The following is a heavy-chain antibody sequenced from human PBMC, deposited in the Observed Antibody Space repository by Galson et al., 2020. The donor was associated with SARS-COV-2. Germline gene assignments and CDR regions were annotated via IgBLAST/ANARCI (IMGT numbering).Heavy chain of an antibody. CDR2: INHSGGT. CDR1: VGSFSDYYGSFSGYY. J-gene: IGHJ2*01. D-gene: IGHD3-3*01. V-gene: IGHV4-34*01. CDR3: ARKSNDFWSGYDDWYFDL. Sequence: SQTLSLTCGVYVGSFSDYYGSFSGYYWSWIRQPPGKGLEWIGEINHSGGTNYNPSLKSRVTISVDTSKSQFSLNLSSVTAEDTAVYYCARKSNDFWSGYDDWYFDLWGRGTLVTVSS.